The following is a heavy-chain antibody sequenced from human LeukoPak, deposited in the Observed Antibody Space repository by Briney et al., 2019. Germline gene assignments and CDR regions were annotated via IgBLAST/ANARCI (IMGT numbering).Heavy chain of an antibody. CDR1: GGSISSYY. CDR2: IYYSGST. Sequence: SETLSLTCTVSGGSISSYYWSWIRQPPGKGLEWIGYIYYSGSTNYNPSLKSRVTISVDTSKNQFSLKLSSVTAADTAVYYCARAEPRTYYDFWSGPTSRYYYGMDVWGQGTTVTVSS. V-gene: IGHV4-59*12. J-gene: IGHJ6*02. CDR3: ARAEPRTYYDFWSGPTSRYYYGMDV. D-gene: IGHD3-3*01.